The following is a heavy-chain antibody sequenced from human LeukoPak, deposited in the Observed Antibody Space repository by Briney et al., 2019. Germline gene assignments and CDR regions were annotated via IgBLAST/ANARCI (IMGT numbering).Heavy chain of an antibody. CDR3: ARDRSSGWLNWSDP. J-gene: IGHJ5*02. Sequence: SETLSLTCTVSGDPIRSDSFYWNWIRQPAGKGLQWIGRIYASGNTNYNPSLKSRVTISLDTSRNRFSLNLRSVTATDTAVYFCARDRSSGWLNWSDPWGQGTLVTVSP. CDR2: IYASGNT. V-gene: IGHV4-61*02. D-gene: IGHD6-19*01. CDR1: GDPIRSDSFY.